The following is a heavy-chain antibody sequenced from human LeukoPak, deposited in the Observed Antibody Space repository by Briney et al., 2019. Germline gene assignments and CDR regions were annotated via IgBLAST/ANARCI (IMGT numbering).Heavy chain of an antibody. D-gene: IGHD3-10*01. CDR1: GYTFTSYG. CDR2: ISAYSGNT. J-gene: IGHJ4*02. CDR3: ALLVRGYFDY. V-gene: IGHV1-18*01. Sequence: EASVKLSCKASGYTFTSYGMSWVRQAPGKGLEWMGWISAYSGNTNYAHKLKGRVTITTDTSTSTPYMERRSLRCDGTAVCYCALLVRGYFDYWGEGTLVTVSS.